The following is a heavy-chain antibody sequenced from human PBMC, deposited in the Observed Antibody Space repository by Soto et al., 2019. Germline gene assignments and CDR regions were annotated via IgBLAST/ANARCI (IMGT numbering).Heavy chain of an antibody. CDR1: GFTFSSYS. Sequence: GGSLRLSCAASGFTFSSYSMNWVRQAPGKGLEWVSSISSSSSYIYYADSVKGRFTISRDNAKNSLYLQMNSLRAEDTAVYYCARPYYDFWSGYEADYYYYMDVWGKGTTVTVSS. CDR3: ARPYYDFWSGYEADYYYYMDV. J-gene: IGHJ6*03. CDR2: ISSSSSYI. D-gene: IGHD3-3*01. V-gene: IGHV3-21*01.